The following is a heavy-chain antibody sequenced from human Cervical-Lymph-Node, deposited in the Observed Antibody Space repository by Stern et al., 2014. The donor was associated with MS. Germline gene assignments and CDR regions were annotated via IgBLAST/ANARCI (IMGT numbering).Heavy chain of an antibody. J-gene: IGHJ4*02. CDR1: GGTFSSYV. D-gene: IGHD5-18*01. CDR3: ATERGNNYGFGY. Sequence: VQLGQSGAEVKKPGSSVKVSCTTSGGTFSSYVISWVRQAPGQGLEWMGGISSIFDKTNYAQKFRGRVTITADESTSTAYMELSSLRSDDTAIYYCATERGNNYGFGYWGQGTLVTVSS. V-gene: IGHV1-69*01. CDR2: ISSIFDKT.